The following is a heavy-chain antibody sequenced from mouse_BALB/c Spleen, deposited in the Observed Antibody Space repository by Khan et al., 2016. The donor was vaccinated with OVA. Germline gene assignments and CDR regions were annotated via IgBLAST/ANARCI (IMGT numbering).Heavy chain of an antibody. D-gene: IGHD1-2*01. J-gene: IGHJ2*01. CDR3: ARTARIKY. CDR2: ISYSGST. CDR1: GYSITSGYG. Sequence: EVQLQESGPGLVKPSQSLSLTCTVTGYSITSGYGWNWIRQFPGNKLEWMGYISYSGSTNYNPSLKSRISITRDTSKNQCFLELNSVTTEDTATYYCARTARIKYWGKGTTLTVSS. V-gene: IGHV3-2*02.